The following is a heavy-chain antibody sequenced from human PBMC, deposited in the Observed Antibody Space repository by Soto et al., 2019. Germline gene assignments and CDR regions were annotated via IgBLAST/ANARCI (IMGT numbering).Heavy chain of an antibody. D-gene: IGHD4-17*01. V-gene: IGHV3-23*01. J-gene: IGHJ4*02. CDR3: ASTTYGDLFDY. CDR1: GFTFSSYV. Sequence: PGGSLRLSCAASGFTFSSYVMSWVRQAPGKGLEWVSAISGSGGSTYYADSVKGRFTISRDSSKNTLYLQMNTLRSEDTAVYYCASTTYGDLFDYWGQGTLVTSPQ. CDR2: ISGSGGST.